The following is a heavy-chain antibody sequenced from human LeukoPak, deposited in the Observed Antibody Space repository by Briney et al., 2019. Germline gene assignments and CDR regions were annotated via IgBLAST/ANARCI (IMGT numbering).Heavy chain of an antibody. Sequence: GGSLRLSCAASGFTFNYFWMHWVRQVPGKGPVWVSGINHDGSATYYADSVKGCFTISRDNAKNTVYLQMNGLRAEDTSVYFCATVSEYWGQETLVTVSS. CDR1: GFTFNYFW. J-gene: IGHJ4*02. CDR2: INHDGSAT. CDR3: ATVSEY. V-gene: IGHV3-74*01.